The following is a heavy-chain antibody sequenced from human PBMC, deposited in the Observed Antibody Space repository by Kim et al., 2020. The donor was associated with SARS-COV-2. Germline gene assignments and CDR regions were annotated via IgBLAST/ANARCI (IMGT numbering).Heavy chain of an antibody. J-gene: IGHJ4*02. Sequence: YAQKLQGRVTMTTDTSTSTAYMELRRLRSDDTAVYYCARVDIVVVTALDYWGQGTLVTVSS. CDR3: ARVDIVVVTALDY. V-gene: IGHV1-18*01. D-gene: IGHD2-21*02.